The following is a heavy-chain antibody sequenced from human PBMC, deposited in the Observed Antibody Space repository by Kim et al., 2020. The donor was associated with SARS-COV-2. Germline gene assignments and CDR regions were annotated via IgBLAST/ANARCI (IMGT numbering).Heavy chain of an antibody. Sequence: SETLSLTCTVSGGSISSGGYYWSWIRQHPGKGLEWIGYIYYSGSTYYNPSLKSRVTISVDTSKNQFSLKLSSVTAADTAVYYCARDTRLYCTNGVCPPAMDVWGQGTTVTVSS. V-gene: IGHV4-31*03. J-gene: IGHJ6*02. CDR3: ARDTRLYCTNGVCPPAMDV. CDR1: GGSISSGGYY. CDR2: IYYSGST. D-gene: IGHD2-8*01.